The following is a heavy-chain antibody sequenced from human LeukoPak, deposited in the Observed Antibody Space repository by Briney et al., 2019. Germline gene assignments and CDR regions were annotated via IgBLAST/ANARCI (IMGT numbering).Heavy chain of an antibody. V-gene: IGHV3-21*01. CDR3: ARDYHGDYSFDY. Sequence: GGSLRLSCAASGFTFSTYSMNWVRQAPGKGLEWVSSINTASNYIYYADSVKGRFSISRDNAKNSLYLQMNSLRDEDTAVYYCARDYHGDYSFDYWGQGTLVTVSS. D-gene: IGHD4-17*01. CDR1: GFTFSTYS. CDR2: INTASNYI. J-gene: IGHJ4*02.